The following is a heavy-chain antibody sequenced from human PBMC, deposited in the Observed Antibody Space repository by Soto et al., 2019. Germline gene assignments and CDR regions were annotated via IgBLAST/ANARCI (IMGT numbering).Heavy chain of an antibody. CDR3: AKSAPMDAGDKYYYDF. CDR1: GGPFSTFG. CDR2: IIPFSGTA. Sequence: SVKVSCKASGGPFSTFGISWVRQAPGQGLEWMGGIIPFSGTARYSQKFEDRITITADESTNTVYMDLISLTSEDTAIYYCAKSAPMDAGDKYYYDFWGQGALVTVSS. J-gene: IGHJ4*02. V-gene: IGHV1-69*13. D-gene: IGHD4-17*01.